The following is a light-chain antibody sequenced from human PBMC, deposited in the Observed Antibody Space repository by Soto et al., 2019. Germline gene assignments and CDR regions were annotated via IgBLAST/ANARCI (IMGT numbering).Light chain of an antibody. V-gene: IGLV1-47*01. J-gene: IGLJ2*01. CDR1: SSNIGSNY. Sequence: QSVLTQPPSASGTPGQRVTISCSGSSSNIGSNYVYWYQQLPGTAPKLLIYRNNQRPSGVPDRFSGSKSGTSASLAISGLRSEDEADYYCAAWDDSLSAVVFGXGTKLTVL. CDR2: RNN. CDR3: AAWDDSLSAVV.